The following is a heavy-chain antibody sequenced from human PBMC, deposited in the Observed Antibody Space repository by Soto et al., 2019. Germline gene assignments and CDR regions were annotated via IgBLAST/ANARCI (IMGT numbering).Heavy chain of an antibody. CDR2: INQHGSQK. CDR3: TNYVPGILGDY. CDR1: GFIFSGYW. V-gene: IGHV3-7*05. J-gene: IGHJ4*02. D-gene: IGHD4-17*01. Sequence: EVQLVASGGGLVQPGGSLRLSCAASGFIFSGYWMSWVRQAPGKGLDWVANINQHGSQKYYVYSVRGRFTISRDKAENSLHLQMSSLRAEDTAIEYRTNYVPGILGDYWGQGALVTVSA.